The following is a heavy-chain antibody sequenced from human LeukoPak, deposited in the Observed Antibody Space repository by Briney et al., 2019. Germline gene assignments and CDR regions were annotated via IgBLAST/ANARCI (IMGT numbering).Heavy chain of an antibody. CDR2: INHSGST. CDR3: ARSDIVVVPAARGFDP. V-gene: IGHV4-34*01. Sequence: PSETLSLTCAVYGGSFSGYYWSWIRQPPGKGLEWIGEINHSGSTNYNPSLKSRVTISVDTSKTQFSLKLSSVTAADTAVYYCARSDIVVVPAARGFDPWGQGTLVTVSS. J-gene: IGHJ5*02. D-gene: IGHD2-2*01. CDR1: GGSFSGYY.